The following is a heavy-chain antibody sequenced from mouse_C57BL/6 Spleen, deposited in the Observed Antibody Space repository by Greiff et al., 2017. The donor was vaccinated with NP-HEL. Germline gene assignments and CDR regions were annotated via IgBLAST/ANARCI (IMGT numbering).Heavy chain of an antibody. CDR3: ASSPIYYYGSSYGFAY. D-gene: IGHD1-1*01. CDR1: GYTFTDYN. Sequence: EVQLQESGPELVKPGASVKIPCKASGYTFTDYNMDWVKQSHGKSLEWIGDINPNNGGTIYNQKFKGKATLTVDKSSSTAYMELRSLTSEDTAVYYCASSPIYYYGSSYGFAYWGQGTLVTVSA. J-gene: IGHJ3*01. V-gene: IGHV1-18*01. CDR2: INPNNGGT.